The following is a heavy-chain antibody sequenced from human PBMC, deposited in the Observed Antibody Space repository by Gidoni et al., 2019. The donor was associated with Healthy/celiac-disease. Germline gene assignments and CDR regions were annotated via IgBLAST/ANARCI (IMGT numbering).Heavy chain of an antibody. D-gene: IGHD3-10*01. CDR1: GGSISSYY. Sequence: QVQLQESGPGLVKPSETLSLTCTVSGGSISSYYWSWIRQPPGKGLEWIGYIYYSGSTNYNPSLKSRVTISVDTSKNQFSLKLSSVTAADTAVYYCASQDMVQGVIRFDYWGQGTLVTVSS. CDR2: IYYSGST. J-gene: IGHJ4*02. V-gene: IGHV4-59*01. CDR3: ASQDMVQGVIRFDY.